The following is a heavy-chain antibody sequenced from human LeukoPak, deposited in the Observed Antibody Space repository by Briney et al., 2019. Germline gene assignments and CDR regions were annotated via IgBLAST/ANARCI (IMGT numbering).Heavy chain of an antibody. Sequence: GASVKVSCKASGYTFTGYYMHWVRQAPGQGLEWMGWINPNSGGTNYAQKFQGRVTMTRDTSISTAYMELSRLRSDDTAVYYCARTVGISGWLPFDPWGQGTLVTVSS. D-gene: IGHD6-19*01. V-gene: IGHV1-2*02. CDR3: ARTVGISGWLPFDP. CDR2: INPNSGGT. CDR1: GYTFTGYY. J-gene: IGHJ5*02.